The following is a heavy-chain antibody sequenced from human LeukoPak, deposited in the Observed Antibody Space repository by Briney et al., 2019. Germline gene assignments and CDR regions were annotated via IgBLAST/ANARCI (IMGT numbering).Heavy chain of an antibody. J-gene: IGHJ4*02. CDR2: IKKEGSGK. Sequence: GGSLRLSCAASGFTFSSYWMSWVRQAPGKGLEWVASIKKEGSGKYNVYSVDVRFTISSESDKNSLYLQMNSLRAEDTAVYYCSRIKHYYDSNRNYLYYIDYWGKGTLVTVS. V-gene: IGHV3-7*01. CDR3: SRIKHYYDSNRNYLYYIDY. CDR1: GFTFSSYW. D-gene: IGHD3-22*01.